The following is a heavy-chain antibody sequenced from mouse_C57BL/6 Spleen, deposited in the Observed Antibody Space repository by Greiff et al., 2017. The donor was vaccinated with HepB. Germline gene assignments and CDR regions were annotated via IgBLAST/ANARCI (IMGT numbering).Heavy chain of an antibody. CDR1: GYTFTSYW. V-gene: IGHV1-53*01. D-gene: IGHD1-1*01. CDR2: INPSNGGT. J-gene: IGHJ2*01. Sequence: QVLLQQPGTELVKPGASVKLSCKASGYTFTSYWMHWVKQRPGQGLEWIGNINPSNGGTNYNEKFKSKATLTVDKSSSTAYMQLSSLTSEDSAVYYCARDIYYYGSSYVSFDYWGQGTTLTVSS. CDR3: ARDIYYYGSSYVSFDY.